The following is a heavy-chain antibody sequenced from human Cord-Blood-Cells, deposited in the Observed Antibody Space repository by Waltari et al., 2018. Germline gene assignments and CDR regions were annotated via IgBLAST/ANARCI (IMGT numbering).Heavy chain of an antibody. J-gene: IGHJ4*02. Sequence: QVQLVQSGAEVKKPGASVKASCKASGYTFTSYAMHWVRHAPGQRLEWMGWINAGNGNTKYSQKFQGRVTITRDTSASTAYMELSSLRSEDTAVYYCARGGYYDSFFDYWGQGTLVTVSS. CDR1: GYTFTSYA. CDR3: ARGGYYDSFFDY. CDR2: INAGNGNT. D-gene: IGHD3-22*01. V-gene: IGHV1-3*01.